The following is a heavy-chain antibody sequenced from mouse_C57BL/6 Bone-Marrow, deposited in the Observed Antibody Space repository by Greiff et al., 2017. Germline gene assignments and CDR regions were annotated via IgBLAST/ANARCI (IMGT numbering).Heavy chain of an antibody. V-gene: IGHV1-85*01. D-gene: IGHD1-1*01. CDR2: IYPRDGST. J-gene: IGHJ1*03. CDR1: GYTFTSYD. CDR3: ARDYGSGYGYFDV. Sequence: QVQLQQSGPELVKPGASVKLSCKASGYTFTSYDINWVKQRPGQGLEWIGWIYPRDGSTKYNEKFKGKATLTVDTSSSTAYMELHSLTSEDSAVYFCARDYGSGYGYFDVWGTGTTVTVSS.